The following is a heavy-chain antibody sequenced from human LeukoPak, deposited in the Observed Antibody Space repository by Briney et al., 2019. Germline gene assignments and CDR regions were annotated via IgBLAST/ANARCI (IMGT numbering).Heavy chain of an antibody. J-gene: IGHJ4*02. CDR2: IYYSGST. CDR3: ARGRGVYFDY. Sequence: SETLSLTCTVSGGSISSYYWSWIRQPPGKGLEWIGYIYYSGSTNYNPSLKSRVTISVDTSKNQFSLKLSSVTAADTAVYYCARGRGVYFDYWGQGTLVTVSS. CDR1: GGSISSYY. V-gene: IGHV4-59*01. D-gene: IGHD3-10*01.